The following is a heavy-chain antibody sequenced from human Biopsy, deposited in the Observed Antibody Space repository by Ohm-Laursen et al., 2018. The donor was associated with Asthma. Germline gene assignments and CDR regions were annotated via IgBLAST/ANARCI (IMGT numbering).Heavy chain of an antibody. D-gene: IGHD3-22*01. Sequence: LSLTCAASGFSFDDCAMHWVRQAPGKGLEWVSSISWNSGNIDYAVSVKGRFTISRDNAKNSLYLQMQSLRPEDTAFYYCAKSADYYDSTDYLDFWGRGALVTVSS. CDR1: GFSFDDCA. V-gene: IGHV3-9*01. J-gene: IGHJ4*01. CDR3: AKSADYYDSTDYLDF. CDR2: ISWNSGNI.